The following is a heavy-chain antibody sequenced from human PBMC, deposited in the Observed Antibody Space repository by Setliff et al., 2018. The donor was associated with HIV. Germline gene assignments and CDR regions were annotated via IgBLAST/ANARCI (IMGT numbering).Heavy chain of an antibody. CDR2: IRSKIYGETS. CDR1: GFTFGDYD. CDR3: TRGLRFGEGGFDY. D-gene: IGHD3-10*01. J-gene: IGHJ4*02. Sequence: GSMRLSCTASGFTFGDYDVNWFRQDPGKGLEWVGFIRSKIYGETSEYAASVKGRLTISRDDSKSSAYLQLNSLKTEDTAVYYCTRGLRFGEGGFDYWGQGTLVTVSS. V-gene: IGHV3-49*03.